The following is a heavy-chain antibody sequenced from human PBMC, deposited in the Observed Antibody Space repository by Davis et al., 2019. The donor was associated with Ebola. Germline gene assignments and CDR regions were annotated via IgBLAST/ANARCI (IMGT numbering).Heavy chain of an antibody. CDR3: ARGQQLTPDY. D-gene: IGHD4-23*01. V-gene: IGHV1-8*01. CDR2: MNPNSGNT. CDR1: GYTFTSYD. J-gene: IGHJ4*02. Sequence: ASVKVSCKASGYTFTSYDINWVRQATGQGREWMGWMNPNSGNTSYAQKFQGRISMTRNNSISTAYMELSSLRSEDTAVYYCARGQQLTPDYWGQGTLVTVSS.